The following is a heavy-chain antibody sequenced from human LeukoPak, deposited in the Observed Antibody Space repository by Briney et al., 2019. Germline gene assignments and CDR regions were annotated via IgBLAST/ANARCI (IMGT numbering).Heavy chain of an antibody. CDR2: VDYNGAT. J-gene: IGHJ4*02. CDR1: GASISSDH. V-gene: IGHV4-59*01. D-gene: IGHD3-16*01. CDR3: TRGYYEAFDY. Sequence: SETLSLTCAVSGASISSDHWNWIRQLPGKGLEWIGNVDYNGATKYNPSLKSRITISLDTSKNQFSLKLTSVTAADTALYFCTRGYYEAFDYWGQGRLVTVCS.